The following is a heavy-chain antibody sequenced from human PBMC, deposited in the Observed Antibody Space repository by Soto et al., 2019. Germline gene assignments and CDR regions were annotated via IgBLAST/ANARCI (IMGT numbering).Heavy chain of an antibody. J-gene: IGHJ4*02. CDR1: GGSFSGYY. CDR3: ARGYGRNLDD. V-gene: IGHV4-34*01. Sequence: SETLSLTCAVYGGSFSGYYWNWIRQPPGKGLEWIGEINHSGSTNYNPSLKSRVTISVDTSKNQFSLRLSSVTAADTAVYYCARGYGRNLDDWGQGTLVTVSS. CDR2: INHSGST. D-gene: IGHD3-10*01.